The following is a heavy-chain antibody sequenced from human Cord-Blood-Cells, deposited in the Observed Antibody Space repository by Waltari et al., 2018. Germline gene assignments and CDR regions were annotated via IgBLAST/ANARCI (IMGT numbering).Heavy chain of an antibody. Sequence: EVQLLESGGGLVQPGGSLRLSCAASGFTFSSYAMSWVRQAPGKGLEWVSAISGSGGSTYYADSVKGRCTISRDNSKNTLYLQMNSLRAEDTAVYYCAKGRKYSSYYFDYWGQGTLVTVSS. J-gene: IGHJ4*02. CDR1: GFTFSSYA. CDR2: ISGSGGST. D-gene: IGHD6-6*01. CDR3: AKGRKYSSYYFDY. V-gene: IGHV3-23*01.